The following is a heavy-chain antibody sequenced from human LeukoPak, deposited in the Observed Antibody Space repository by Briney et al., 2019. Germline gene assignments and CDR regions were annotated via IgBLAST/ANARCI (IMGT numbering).Heavy chain of an antibody. Sequence: SVKVSCKASGGTFSSYAISWVRQAPGQGLEWMGGIIPIFGTANYAQKFQGRVTITADESTSTAYMELSSLRSEDTAVYYCATRGYYDSSVYSEYYFDYWGQGTLVTVSS. CDR2: IIPIFGTA. CDR3: ATRGYYDSSVYSEYYFDY. D-gene: IGHD3-22*01. J-gene: IGHJ4*02. V-gene: IGHV1-69*13. CDR1: GGTFSSYA.